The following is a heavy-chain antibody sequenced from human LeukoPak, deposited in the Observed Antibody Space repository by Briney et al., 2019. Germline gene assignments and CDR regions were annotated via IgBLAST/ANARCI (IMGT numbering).Heavy chain of an antibody. CDR3: ARRRIAVAGSDAFDI. CDR2: IYPGDSDT. CDR1: GYSFTSYW. D-gene: IGHD6-19*01. V-gene: IGHV5-51*01. J-gene: IGHJ3*02. Sequence: GESLKISFKGSGYSFTSYWIGWVRQMPGKGLEWMGIIYPGDSDTRYSPSFQGQVTISADKSISTAYLQWSSLKASDTAMYYCARRRIAVAGSDAFDIWGQGTMVTVSS.